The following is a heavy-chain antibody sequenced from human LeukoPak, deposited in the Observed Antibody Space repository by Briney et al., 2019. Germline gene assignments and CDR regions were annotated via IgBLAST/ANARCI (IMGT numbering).Heavy chain of an antibody. CDR1: GYTFTSYG. V-gene: IGHV1-18*01. Sequence: ATVKVSCKASGYTFTSYGISWVRRAPGQGLEWMGWISAYNGNTNYAQKLQGRVTMTTDTSTSTAYMELRSLRPDDTAVYYCARDKHVWGIAAAGKGNYWGQGTLVTVSS. D-gene: IGHD6-13*01. J-gene: IGHJ4*02. CDR3: ARDKHVWGIAAAGKGNY. CDR2: ISAYNGNT.